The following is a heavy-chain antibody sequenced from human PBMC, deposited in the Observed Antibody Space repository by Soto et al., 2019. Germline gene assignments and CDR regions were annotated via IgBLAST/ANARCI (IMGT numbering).Heavy chain of an antibody. CDR2: IWYDGSNK. J-gene: IGHJ1*01. CDR1: GFTFSSYG. D-gene: IGHD3-22*01. CDR3: ARDFFPSSGYPLAEYFQH. V-gene: IGHV3-33*01. Sequence: LRLSCASSGFTFSSYGMHWVRQAPGKGLEWVAVIWYDGSNKYYADSVKGRFTISRDNSKNTLYLQMNSLRAEDTAVYYCARDFFPSSGYPLAEYFQHWGQGTLVTVS.